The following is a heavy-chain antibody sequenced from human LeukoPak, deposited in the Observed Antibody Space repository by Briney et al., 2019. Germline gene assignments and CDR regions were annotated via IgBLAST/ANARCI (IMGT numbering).Heavy chain of an antibody. CDR1: GGSISSYY. CDR2: IYTSGST. Sequence: SETLSLTCTISGGSISSYYWSWIRQPAGKGLEWIGRIYTSGSTNYNPSLKSRVTMSVDTSKNQFSLKLSSVTAADTAVYYCARDQNPGVYFDYWGQGTLVTVSS. D-gene: IGHD1-14*01. CDR3: ARDQNPGVYFDY. J-gene: IGHJ4*02. V-gene: IGHV4-4*07.